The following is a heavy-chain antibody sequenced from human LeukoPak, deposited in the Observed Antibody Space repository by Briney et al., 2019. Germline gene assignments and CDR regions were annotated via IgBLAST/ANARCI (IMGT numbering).Heavy chain of an antibody. J-gene: IGHJ5*02. CDR2: ISGSTGST. D-gene: IGHD2-2*01. V-gene: IGHV1-18*01. CDR1: GYTFSTYG. CDR3: ARVGRDCSDINCYWADWFDP. Sequence: ASVKVSCKASGYTFSTYGITWVREAPGQGPEWLGRISGSTGSTHYAQAVQGRVTMTTDTSTATAYMELRSLRSDDTAVYYCARVGRDCSDINCYWADWFDPWGQGTLVIVSS.